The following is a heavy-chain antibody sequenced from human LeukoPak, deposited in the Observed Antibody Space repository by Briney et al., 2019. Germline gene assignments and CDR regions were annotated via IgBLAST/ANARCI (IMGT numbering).Heavy chain of an antibody. CDR3: ARVVCSSTSCYTGRAFDY. V-gene: IGHV3-21*01. D-gene: IGHD2-2*02. CDR2: ISSSSSYI. Sequence: GGSLRLSCAASGFTFSSYSMNWVRQAPGKGLEWVSSISSSSSYIYYADSVKGRFTISRDNAKNSLYLQMNSLRAEDTAVYYCARVVCSSTSCYTGRAFDYWGQRTLVTVSS. CDR1: GFTFSSYS. J-gene: IGHJ4*02.